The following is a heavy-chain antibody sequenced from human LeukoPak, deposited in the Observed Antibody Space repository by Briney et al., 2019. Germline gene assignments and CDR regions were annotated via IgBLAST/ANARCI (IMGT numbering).Heavy chain of an antibody. D-gene: IGHD3-10*01. J-gene: IGHJ3*02. Sequence: GGSLRLSCAASGFTFSSYEMNWVRQAPGKGLEWVSSISSSSSYIYYADSVKGRFTISRDNAKNSLYLQMNSLRAEDTAVYYCARGRVGILLWHAFDIWGQGTMVTVSS. CDR3: ARGRVGILLWHAFDI. CDR2: ISSSSSYI. CDR1: GFTFSSYE. V-gene: IGHV3-21*01.